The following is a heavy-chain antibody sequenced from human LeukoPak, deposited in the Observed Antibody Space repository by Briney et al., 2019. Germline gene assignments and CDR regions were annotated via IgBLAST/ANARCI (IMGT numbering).Heavy chain of an antibody. CDR2: TYHNGST. J-gene: IGHJ5*02. CDR1: GGSISSISYY. V-gene: IGHV4-39*01. D-gene: IGHD5-24*01. CDR3: ARHPSGRMWLQQGGWFDP. Sequence: SETLSLTRTVSGGSISSISYYWGWIRQPPGKGLEWIGSTYHNGSTYYNPSLKSRVTISVDTSKNQFSLKLSSVTAADTAVYYCARHPSGRMWLQQGGWFDPWGQGTLVTVSS.